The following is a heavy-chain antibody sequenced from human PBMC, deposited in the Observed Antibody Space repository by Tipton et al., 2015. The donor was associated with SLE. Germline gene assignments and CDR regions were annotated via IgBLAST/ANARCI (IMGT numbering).Heavy chain of an antibody. V-gene: IGHV3-11*01. CDR2: ISSSSGSTI. D-gene: IGHD5-12*01. CDR1: GFTFSDYY. CDR3: ARAVAYYHMDV. Sequence: SLRLSCAASGFTFSDYYMSWIRQAPGKGLEWVSYISSSSGSTIYYADSVKGRFTISRDNAKNSLYLQMNSLRAEDTAVYYCARAVAYYHMDVWGKGTTVTVSS. J-gene: IGHJ6*03.